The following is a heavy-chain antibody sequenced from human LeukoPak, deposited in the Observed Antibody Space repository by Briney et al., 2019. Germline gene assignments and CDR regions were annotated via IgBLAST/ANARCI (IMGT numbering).Heavy chain of an antibody. Sequence: SQTLSLTFAFSVDSASSNSVTWNWLRQSPSRGLEWLGSTYYRSTWYNDYAVSVRGRITVNPDTSKNQFSLHLNSVTPEDTAVYFCARRLTQYDCFDPWGQGILVTVSS. J-gene: IGHJ5*02. CDR2: TYYRSTWYN. V-gene: IGHV6-1*01. CDR1: VDSASSNSVT. D-gene: IGHD2-2*01. CDR3: ARRLTQYDCFDP.